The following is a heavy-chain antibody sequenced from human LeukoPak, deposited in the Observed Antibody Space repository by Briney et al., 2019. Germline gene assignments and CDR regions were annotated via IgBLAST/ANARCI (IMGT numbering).Heavy chain of an antibody. D-gene: IGHD3-22*01. CDR1: GFTFSSYG. CDR3: AKDEGGDSSGYYGYGMDV. CDR2: ISYDGSNK. V-gene: IGHV3-30*18. J-gene: IGHJ6*02. Sequence: GGSLRLSCAASGFTFSSYGMHWVRQAPGKGLEWVAVISYDGSNKYYADSVKGRFTISRDNSKNTLYLQMNSLRAEDTAVYYCAKDEGGDSSGYYGYGMDVWGQGITVTVSS.